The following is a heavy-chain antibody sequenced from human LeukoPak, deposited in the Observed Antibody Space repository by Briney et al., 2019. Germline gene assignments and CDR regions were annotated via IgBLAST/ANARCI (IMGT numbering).Heavy chain of an antibody. J-gene: IGHJ4*02. CDR3: ARAPSPLAVAGTDY. CDR1: GFTFRSYS. CDR2: ISSSSSYT. Sequence: GGSLRLSCAASGFTFRSYSMNWVRQAPGKGLEWVSSISSSSSYTYYADSVKGRFTISRDNAKNSLYLQMNSLRAEDTAVYYCARAPSPLAVAGTDYWGQGTLVTVSS. D-gene: IGHD6-19*01. V-gene: IGHV3-21*01.